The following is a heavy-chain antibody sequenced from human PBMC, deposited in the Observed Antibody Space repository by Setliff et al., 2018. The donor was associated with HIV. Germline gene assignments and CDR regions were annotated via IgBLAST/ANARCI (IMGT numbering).Heavy chain of an antibody. V-gene: IGHV1-2*02. D-gene: IGHD2-15*01. Sequence: RASVKVSCKASGYTFTGYYLHWLRQAPGQGLEWMGYIIPDSGDTKYSQKFQGRVTMTRDTSITTAYMELSRLRSDDTAVYYCARRIGFDVWGQGTMVTV. CDR2: IIPDSGDT. J-gene: IGHJ3*01. CDR1: GYTFTGYY. CDR3: ARRIGFDV.